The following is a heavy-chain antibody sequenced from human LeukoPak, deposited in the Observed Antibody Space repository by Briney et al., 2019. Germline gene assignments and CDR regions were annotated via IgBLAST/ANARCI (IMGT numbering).Heavy chain of an antibody. J-gene: IGHJ4*02. CDR1: GFTFSSYG. CDR3: ARESGSYHDY. V-gene: IGHV3-30*02. Sequence: PGGSLRLFCAASGFTFSSYGMHWVRQAPGKGLEWVAFIRYDGSNKYYADSVKGRFTISRDNSKNTLYLQMNSLRAEDTAVYYCARESGSYHDYWGQGTLVTVSS. D-gene: IGHD1-26*01. CDR2: IRYDGSNK.